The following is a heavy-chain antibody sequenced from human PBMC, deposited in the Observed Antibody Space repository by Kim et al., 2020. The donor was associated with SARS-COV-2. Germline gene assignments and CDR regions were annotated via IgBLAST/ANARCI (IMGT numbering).Heavy chain of an antibody. Sequence: SGPTLVNPTQTLTLTCTFSGFSLSTSGMCVSWIRQPPGKALEWLALIDWDDDKYYSTSLKTRLTISKDTSKNQVVLTMTNMDPVDTATYYCARIIAVAGIYYYGMDVWGQGTTVTVSS. CDR2: IDWDDDK. CDR3: ARIIAVAGIYYYGMDV. J-gene: IGHJ6*02. CDR1: GFSLSTSGMC. D-gene: IGHD6-19*01. V-gene: IGHV2-70*01.